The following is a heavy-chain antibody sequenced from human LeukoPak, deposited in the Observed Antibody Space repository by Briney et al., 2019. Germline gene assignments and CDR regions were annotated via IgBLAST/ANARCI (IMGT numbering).Heavy chain of an antibody. CDR2: IYYSGST. CDR1: GGSISSSSYY. Sequence: SETLSLTCTVSGGSISSSSYYWGWIRQPPGKGLEWIGSIYYSGSTYYNPSLKSRVTISVDTSKNQFSLKLSSVTAADTAVYYCARRLRSYFDYWGQGTLVTVSS. V-gene: IGHV4-39*01. D-gene: IGHD2-15*01. CDR3: ARRLRSYFDY. J-gene: IGHJ4*02.